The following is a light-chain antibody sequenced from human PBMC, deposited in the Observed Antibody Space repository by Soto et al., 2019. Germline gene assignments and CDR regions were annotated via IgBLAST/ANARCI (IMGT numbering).Light chain of an antibody. Sequence: EIVLTQSPGTLSLSPGERVTLSCRASQSVTSRHLAWYQQKPGQAPRLLIFAASGRPPTIPSRFSGSVSGTDFTLTISRLEAEDFDVYFCQQYHTSPYTFGQGTRLEIK. CDR2: AAS. V-gene: IGKV3-20*01. CDR3: QQYHTSPYT. CDR1: QSVTSRH. J-gene: IGKJ2*01.